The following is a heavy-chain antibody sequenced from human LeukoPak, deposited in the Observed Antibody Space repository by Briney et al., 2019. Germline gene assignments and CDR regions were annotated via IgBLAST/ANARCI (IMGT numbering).Heavy chain of an antibody. CDR2: IIPILGIA. V-gene: IGHV1-69*04. Sequence: GASVKVSCKASGGTFSSYAYSWVRQAPGQGLEWMGRIIPILGIAVYAHNFQGRVTITADKSTSTAYMELRSLRSDDTAVYYCARDSGGESPFDYWGQGTLVTVSS. D-gene: IGHD3-10*01. J-gene: IGHJ4*02. CDR1: GGTFSSYA. CDR3: ARDSGGESPFDY.